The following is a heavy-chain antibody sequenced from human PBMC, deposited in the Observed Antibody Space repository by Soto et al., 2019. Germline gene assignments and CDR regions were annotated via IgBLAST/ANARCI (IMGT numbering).Heavy chain of an antibody. V-gene: IGHV3-66*01. Sequence: QLVASGGGLVQPGGSLRLSCAASGFTVSNNYVRWVRQATGKGLEWVSLIFSNGDTRYADSVKGRFTISRDSSSNTLYLQMKSLRVEDTAVDYCARDGTYNWVGGQGNHVTVSS. CDR2: IFSNGDT. D-gene: IGHD1-1*01. CDR3: ARDGTYNWV. J-gene: IGHJ4*02. CDR1: GFTVSNNY.